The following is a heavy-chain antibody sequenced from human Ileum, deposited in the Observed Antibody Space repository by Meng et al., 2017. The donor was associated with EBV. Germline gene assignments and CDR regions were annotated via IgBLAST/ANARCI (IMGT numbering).Heavy chain of an antibody. D-gene: IGHD1-26*01. CDR3: AARVGGSYSGFDL. CDR1: GDSIRSHRG. V-gene: IGHV4-4*02. Sequence: VDLEEAGPGLGKPSGTPSLTCAVAGDSIRSHRGWGWVRQPPTKGPEWIGEIFHVGTGNYNPSLKSRVTISMDTSKNQISLGLTSVTAADTAVYYCAARVGGSYSGFDLWGQGTLVTVSS. J-gene: IGHJ4*02. CDR2: IFHVGTG.